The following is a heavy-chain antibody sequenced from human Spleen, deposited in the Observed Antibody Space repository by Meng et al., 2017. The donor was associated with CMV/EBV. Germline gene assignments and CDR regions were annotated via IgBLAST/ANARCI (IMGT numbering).Heavy chain of an antibody. CDR2: IYYSGST. Sequence: SETLSLTCTVSGGSISSGDYYWSWIRQPPGKGLEWIGYIYYSGSTYYNPSLKSRVTISVDTSKNQFSLKLSSVTAADTAVYYCARVQYCSSTSCFSPYYYYGMDVWGQGTTVTVSS. V-gene: IGHV4-30-4*08. D-gene: IGHD2-2*01. CDR3: ARVQYCSSTSCFSPYYYYGMDV. J-gene: IGHJ6*02. CDR1: GGSISSGDYY.